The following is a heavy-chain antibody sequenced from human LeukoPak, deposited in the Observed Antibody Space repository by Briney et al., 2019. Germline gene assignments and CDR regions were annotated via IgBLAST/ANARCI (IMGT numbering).Heavy chain of an antibody. Sequence: ASVKVSCKASGFTFSSYGISWVRQAPGQGLEWMGWLSSSSGNTNYAQKFQDRVTMTTDKSTSTAYMELRSLRSDDTAVYYCAIELPHFGDLWNDYWGEGAPVTVSS. V-gene: IGHV1-18*01. CDR1: GFTFSSYG. D-gene: IGHD3-10*01. J-gene: IGHJ4*02. CDR2: LSSSSGNT. CDR3: AIELPHFGDLWNDY.